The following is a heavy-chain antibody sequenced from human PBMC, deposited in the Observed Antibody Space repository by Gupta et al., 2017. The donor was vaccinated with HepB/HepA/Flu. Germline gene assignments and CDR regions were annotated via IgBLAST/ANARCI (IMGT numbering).Heavy chain of an antibody. CDR2: IKQDGSEK. CDR3: ARATHHLGGHSYYYYMAV. Sequence: EVQLVASGGGLVKPGGSLRLSCAASGFTFSSYWMSWVRQAHGKGLEWLTNIKQDGSEKYYVDSVKGRFTISRDNAKNSLYLQMNSLRAEDTAVYDCARATHHLGGHSYYYYMAVWGKGTTVTVSS. V-gene: IGHV3-7*01. CDR1: GFTFSSYW. D-gene: IGHD4-23*01. J-gene: IGHJ6*03.